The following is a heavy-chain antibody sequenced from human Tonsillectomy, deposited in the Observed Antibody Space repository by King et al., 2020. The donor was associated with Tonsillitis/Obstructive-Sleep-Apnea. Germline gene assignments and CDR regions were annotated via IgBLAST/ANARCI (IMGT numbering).Heavy chain of an antibody. CDR2: ISWNSGSR. Sequence: QLVQSGGGLVQPGRSLSLSCAASGFTFDDYAMYWVRQAPGKGLEWVPGISWNSGSRVYADSVKGRFTISRDNAKNSLYLQMNSLRAEDTALYYCAKDLIIAESGTPGDAFDIWGQGTMVTVSS. J-gene: IGHJ3*02. CDR3: AKDLIIAESGTPGDAFDI. D-gene: IGHD6-13*01. CDR1: GFTFDDYA. V-gene: IGHV3-9*01.